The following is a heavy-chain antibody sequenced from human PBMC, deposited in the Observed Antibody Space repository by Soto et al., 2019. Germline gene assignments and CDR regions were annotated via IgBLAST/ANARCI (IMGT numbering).Heavy chain of an antibody. J-gene: IGHJ4*02. CDR3: ARESGENWSYEAY. D-gene: IGHD1-7*01. CDR1: GNSISSYP. Sequence: SETLSLTGAVPGNSISSYPWNWIRQTAGRGLEWIGRVYPSGHTQYRSSFETRVTVSVDMSTNQFFLELRSVTAADTAVYYCARESGENWSYEAYWGQGTQVTVSS. V-gene: IGHV4-4*07. CDR2: VYPSGHT.